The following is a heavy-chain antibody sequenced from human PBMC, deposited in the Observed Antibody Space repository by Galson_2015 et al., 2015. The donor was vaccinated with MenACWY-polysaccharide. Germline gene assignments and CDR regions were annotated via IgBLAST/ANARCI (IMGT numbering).Heavy chain of an antibody. V-gene: IGHV1-69*13. CDR2: IIPIFGTA. CDR3: ARGSSSYTNYYYYYMDV. D-gene: IGHD6-6*01. Sequence: SVKVSCKASGGTFSSYAISWVRQAPGQGLEWMGGIIPIFGTANYAQKFQGRVTITADESTSTAYMELSSLRSEDTAVYYCARGSSSYTNYYYYYMDVWGKGTTVTVSS. J-gene: IGHJ6*03. CDR1: GGTFSSYA.